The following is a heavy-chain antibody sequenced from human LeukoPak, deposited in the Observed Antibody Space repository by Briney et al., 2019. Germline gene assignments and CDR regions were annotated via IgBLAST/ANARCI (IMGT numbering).Heavy chain of an antibody. D-gene: IGHD6-19*01. CDR3: ARDASSGWPFNY. J-gene: IGHJ4*02. CDR2: ISGSSSYI. Sequence: GGSLRLSCAASGFTFSNFGMAWVRRAPGKGLEWVSSISGSSSYIYYADSVKGRFTISRDNARNSLYLQMNGLRAEDTAVYYCARDASSGWPFNYWGQGTLVTVSS. CDR1: GFTFSNFG. V-gene: IGHV3-21*01.